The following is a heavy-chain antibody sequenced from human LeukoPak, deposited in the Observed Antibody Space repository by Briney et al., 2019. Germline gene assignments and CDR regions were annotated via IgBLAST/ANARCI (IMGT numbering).Heavy chain of an antibody. Sequence: GGSLRLSCAASRFTFRSYGMHWVRQAPGKGLVWVSRINSDGSSTSYADSVKGRFTISRDNAKNTLYLQMNSLRAEDTAVYYCARDAHYYDSSGYYPGDYWGQGTLVTVSS. CDR3: ARDAHYYDSSGYYPGDY. CDR2: INSDGSST. V-gene: IGHV3-74*01. CDR1: RFTFRSYG. J-gene: IGHJ4*02. D-gene: IGHD3-22*01.